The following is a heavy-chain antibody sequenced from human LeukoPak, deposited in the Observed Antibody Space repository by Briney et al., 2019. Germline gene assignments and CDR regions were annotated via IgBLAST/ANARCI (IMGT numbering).Heavy chain of an antibody. D-gene: IGHD2/OR15-2a*01. Sequence: PGRSLRLSCAASGFTFDDYAMHWVRQAPGKGLEWVSGISWNSGGIGYADSVKGRFTISRDNAKNSLYLQMNSLRAGDTAVYYCAKRSEEFVGRPFDIWGQGTMVTVSS. V-gene: IGHV3-9*01. CDR2: ISWNSGGI. CDR1: GFTFDDYA. J-gene: IGHJ3*02. CDR3: AKRSEEFVGRPFDI.